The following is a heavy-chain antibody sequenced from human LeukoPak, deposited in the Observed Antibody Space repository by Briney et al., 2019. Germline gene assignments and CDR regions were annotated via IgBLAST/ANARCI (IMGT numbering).Heavy chain of an antibody. CDR3: ARDGIYSSSGY. CDR2: IYTSGST. D-gene: IGHD6-6*01. CDR1: GGSISSGSYY. J-gene: IGHJ4*02. Sequence: PSQTLSLTCTVSGGSISSGSYYWSWIRQPAGKGLEWIGRIYTSGSTNYNPSLKSRVTISVDTSKNQFSLKLSSVTAADTAVYYCARDGIYSSSGYWGQGTLVTVSS. V-gene: IGHV4-61*02.